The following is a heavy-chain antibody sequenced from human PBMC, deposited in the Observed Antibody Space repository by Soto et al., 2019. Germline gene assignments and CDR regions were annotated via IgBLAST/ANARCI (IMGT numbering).Heavy chain of an antibody. V-gene: IGHV3-30*03. CDR1: RLTFINYG. CDR2: ISYESIST. Sequence: GGSLRLSCVASRLTFINYGMHWVRQAPGKGLEWVAVISYESISTVYRDSVRGRFTISRDNSRNTLYLHMNSLTPEDTAVYYCAREAGCSGTNCNVYFDYWGLGTLVTVSS. J-gene: IGHJ4*01. CDR3: AREAGCSGTNCNVYFDY. D-gene: IGHD2-15*01.